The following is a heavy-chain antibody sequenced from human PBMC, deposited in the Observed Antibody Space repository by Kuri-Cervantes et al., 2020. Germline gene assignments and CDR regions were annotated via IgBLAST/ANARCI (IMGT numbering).Heavy chain of an antibody. CDR2: IIPLFRTP. D-gene: IGHD6-19*01. J-gene: IGHJ4*02. V-gene: IGHV1-69*13. Sequence: SVKVSCMASGGTFSSYAINWMRQAPGHGLEWMGAIIPLFRTPNYAQKFQGRVTITADESTSTAYMELSSLRSEDTAVYYCARGGYSSGWSHFDYWGQGTLVTVSS. CDR3: ARGGYSSGWSHFDY. CDR1: GGTFSSYA.